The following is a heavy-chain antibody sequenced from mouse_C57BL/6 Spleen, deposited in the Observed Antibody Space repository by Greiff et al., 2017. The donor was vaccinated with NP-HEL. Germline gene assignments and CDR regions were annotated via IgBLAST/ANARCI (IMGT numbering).Heavy chain of an antibody. Sequence: QVQLKQPGAELVMPGASVKLSCKASGYTFTSYWMHWVKQRPGQGLEWIGEIDPSDSYTNYNQKFKGKSTLTVDKSSSTAYMQLSSLTSEDSAVYYCARGGDYDDADWYFDVWGTGTTVTVSS. CDR1: GYTFTSYW. J-gene: IGHJ1*03. V-gene: IGHV1-69*01. CDR2: IDPSDSYT. CDR3: ARGGDYDDADWYFDV. D-gene: IGHD2-4*01.